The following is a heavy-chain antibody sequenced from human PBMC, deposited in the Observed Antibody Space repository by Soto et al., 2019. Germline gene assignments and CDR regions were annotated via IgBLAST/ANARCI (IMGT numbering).Heavy chain of an antibody. V-gene: IGHV3-74*01. CDR1: GFTFSSFW. D-gene: IGHD2-2*01. CDR3: ARYTYHISTFDY. Sequence: PGGSLRLSCAASGFTFSSFWLHWVRQVPGKGLVWVSRINSDGSSTSYADSVKGRFTISRDNAKSTVFLQMDSLRAEDTAVYYCARYTYHISTFDYWGQGTLVTGSS. CDR2: INSDGSST. J-gene: IGHJ4*02.